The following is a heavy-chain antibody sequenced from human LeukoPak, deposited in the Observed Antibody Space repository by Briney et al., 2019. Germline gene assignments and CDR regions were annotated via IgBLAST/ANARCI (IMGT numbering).Heavy chain of an antibody. V-gene: IGHV4-34*01. D-gene: IGHD3-10*01. CDR3: ARGGCLLWFGELMDV. CDR2: INHSGST. Sequence: SETLSLTCAVYGGSFSGYYWSWIRQPPGKGLEWIGGINHSGSTNYNASLKSRVTISLDTSKNQFSLKLSSVTAADTAVYYCARGGCLLWFGELMDVWGKGTTVTVSS. CDR1: GGSFSGYY. J-gene: IGHJ6*04.